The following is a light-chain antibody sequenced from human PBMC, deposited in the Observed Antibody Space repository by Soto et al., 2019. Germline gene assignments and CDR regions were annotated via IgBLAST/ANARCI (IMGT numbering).Light chain of an antibody. CDR1: QSVSSSY. CDR2: GAS. V-gene: IGKV3-20*01. J-gene: IGKJ1*01. CDR3: QQYSRAPLT. Sequence: IVLTHSPGTLSFSPGERATLSFRASQSVSSSYLAWYQQKPGQAPRVLIYGASSRATGIPDRFSGSGSGTDFTLTISRLEPEDFAVYYCQQYSRAPLTFGQGTKVDIK.